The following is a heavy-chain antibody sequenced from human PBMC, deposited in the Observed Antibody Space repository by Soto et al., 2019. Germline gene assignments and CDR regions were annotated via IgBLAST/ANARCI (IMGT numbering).Heavy chain of an antibody. Sequence: GGSLRLSCTASGFTFGDYAMSWFRQAPGKGLEWVGFIRSKAYGGTTEYAASVKGRFTISRDDSKSIVYLQMNSLKTEDTAVYYCTSHLGHYYGSGSYLYYYYGMDVWGQGTTVTVSS. CDR3: TSHLGHYYGSGSYLYYYYGMDV. CDR2: IRSKAYGGTT. V-gene: IGHV3-49*03. D-gene: IGHD3-10*01. CDR1: GFTFGDYA. J-gene: IGHJ6*02.